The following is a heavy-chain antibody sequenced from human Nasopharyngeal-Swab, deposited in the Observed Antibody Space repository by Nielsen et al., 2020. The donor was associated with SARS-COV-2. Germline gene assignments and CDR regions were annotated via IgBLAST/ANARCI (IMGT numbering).Heavy chain of an antibody. V-gene: IGHV3-33*01. Sequence: LTPSCAAPGSIFGSNGMHWVRQAPGKALEWVAVIWYDGSNKYYADSVKGRFTTSRDNSKNTLYLQMNSLRAEDTAVYYCERDHGGYYYYFDYWGQGTLVTVSS. CDR1: GSIFGSNG. CDR3: ERDHGGYYYYFDY. CDR2: IWYDGSNK. J-gene: IGHJ4*02. D-gene: IGHD3-22*01.